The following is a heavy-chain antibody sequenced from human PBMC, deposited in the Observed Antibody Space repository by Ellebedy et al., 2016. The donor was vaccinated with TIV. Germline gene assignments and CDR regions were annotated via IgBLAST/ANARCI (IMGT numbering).Heavy chain of an antibody. Sequence: SETLSLTXTVSGGSISSSSYYWGWIRQPPGKGLEWIGSIHYSGSTYYNPSLKSRVTISVDTSKNQFSLKLSSVTAADTAVYYCARAGDFGVVTFFDYWGQGTLVTVSS. CDR3: ARAGDFGVVTFFDY. V-gene: IGHV4-39*07. J-gene: IGHJ4*02. CDR2: IHYSGST. D-gene: IGHD3-3*01. CDR1: GGSISSSSYY.